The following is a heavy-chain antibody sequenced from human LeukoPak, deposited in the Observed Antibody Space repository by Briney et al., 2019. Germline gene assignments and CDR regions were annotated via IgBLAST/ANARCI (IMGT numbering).Heavy chain of an antibody. V-gene: IGHV1-24*01. Sequence: ASVKVSCKVSGYTLTELSMHWVRQAPGRGLEWMGGFDPEDGETIYAQKFQGRVTMTEDTSTDTAYMELSSLRSEDTAVYYCATEDPIVVVPRAFDIWGQGTMVTVSS. CDR2: FDPEDGET. CDR1: GYTLTELS. D-gene: IGHD3-22*01. CDR3: ATEDPIVVVPRAFDI. J-gene: IGHJ3*02.